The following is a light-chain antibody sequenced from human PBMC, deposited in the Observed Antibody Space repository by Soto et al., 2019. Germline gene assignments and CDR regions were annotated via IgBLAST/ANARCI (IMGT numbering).Light chain of an antibody. V-gene: IGKV3-15*01. CDR1: QSVSSN. CDR2: GAS. CDR3: QQYNNWPPWT. Sequence: EIVITHSPATLSVSPGERATLSCRASQSVSSNLAWYQQKPGQAPRLLIYGASTRATGIPVRFSGSGSGTAFTLTISSLQSEDFAVYYCQQYNNWPPWTFGQGTKVDIK. J-gene: IGKJ1*01.